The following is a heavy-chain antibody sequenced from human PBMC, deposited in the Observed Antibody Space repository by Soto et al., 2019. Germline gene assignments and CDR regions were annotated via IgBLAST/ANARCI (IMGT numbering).Heavy chain of an antibody. CDR3: ARGDSGSFVGYYGMDV. CDR2: IIPIFGTA. J-gene: IGHJ6*02. V-gene: IGHV1-69*01. CDR1: GGTFSSYA. Sequence: QVQLVQSGAEVKKPGSSVKVSCKASGGTFSSYAISWVRQAPGQGLEWMGGIIPIFGTANYAQKFQGRVTITADESTSTDYMELSSLRSEDTAVYYCARGDSGSFVGYYGMDVWGQGTTVTVSS. D-gene: IGHD1-26*01.